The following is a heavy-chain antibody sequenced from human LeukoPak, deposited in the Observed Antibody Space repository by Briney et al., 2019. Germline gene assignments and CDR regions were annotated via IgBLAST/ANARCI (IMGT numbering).Heavy chain of an antibody. CDR1: GFTFSSYA. J-gene: IGHJ5*02. CDR2: ISGSGGST. CDR3: VKDAHSSSRLPNWFDP. D-gene: IGHD6-13*01. Sequence: GGSLRLSCAASGFTFSSYAMSWVRQAPGKGLEWVSAISGSGGSTYYADSVKGRFTISRDNSKNTLYLQMNSLRAEDTAVYYCVKDAHSSSRLPNWFDPWGQGTLVTVSS. V-gene: IGHV3-23*01.